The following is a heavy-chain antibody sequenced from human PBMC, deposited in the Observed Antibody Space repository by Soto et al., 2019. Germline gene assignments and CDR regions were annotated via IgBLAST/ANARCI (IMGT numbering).Heavy chain of an antibody. CDR1: GFTFSSNA. J-gene: IGHJ4*02. CDR2: ISGSGGST. V-gene: IGHV3-23*01. CDR3: AGALNHYCSGGSGYSDY. Sequence: EVHLLESGGGLVQPGGSLRLSCAASGFTFSSNAMSWVRQAPGKGLEWVSAISGSGGSTYYADSVKGRFTISRDNSKNTMYLQMNSLRAEDTAVYYCAGALNHYCSGGSGYSDYWGQGTLVTVSS. D-gene: IGHD2-15*01.